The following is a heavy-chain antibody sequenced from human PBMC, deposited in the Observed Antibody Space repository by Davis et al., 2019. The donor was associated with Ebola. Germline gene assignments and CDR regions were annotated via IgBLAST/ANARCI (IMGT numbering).Heavy chain of an antibody. CDR2: IGSGSSNI. CDR1: GFTFSSYW. Sequence: GESLKISCAASGFTFSSYWMSWVRQAPGKGLEWVSSIGSGSSNIYYADSVKGRFTISRDNSKNTLYLQMNSLRAEDTAVYYCARASSITPEAIYDYVWGSYRYRFDPWGQGTLVTVSS. J-gene: IGHJ5*02. V-gene: IGHV3-21*01. D-gene: IGHD3-16*02. CDR3: ARASSITPEAIYDYVWGSYRYRFDP.